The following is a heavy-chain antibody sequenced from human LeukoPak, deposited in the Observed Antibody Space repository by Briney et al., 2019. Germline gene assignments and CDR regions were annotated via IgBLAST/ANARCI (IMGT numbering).Heavy chain of an antibody. D-gene: IGHD6-19*01. CDR1: GYTFPNYA. V-gene: IGHV1-3*04. Sequence: ASVKVSCKASGYTFPNYAMHWVRQAPGQRLEWMGWINTANGNTKYSQKFQGRVTITMDTSASTAYMELSSLRSEDTAVYYCAIDRGGYSSGWYWFDPWGQGTLVTVSS. J-gene: IGHJ5*02. CDR3: AIDRGGYSSGWYWFDP. CDR2: INTANGNT.